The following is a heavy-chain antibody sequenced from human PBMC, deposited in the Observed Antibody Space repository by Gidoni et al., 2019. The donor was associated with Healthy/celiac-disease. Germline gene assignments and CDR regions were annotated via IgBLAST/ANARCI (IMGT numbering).Heavy chain of an antibody. D-gene: IGHD3-3*01. CDR1: GYTFTGSY. Sequence: QVQLVQSGAEVKKPGASVKVSCKASGYTFTGSYLHWVRQAPGHWLEWMGWINPNSGGTNYAQKFQGRVTMTRDTSISTAYMELSSLRSDDTAVYYCARRGTIFGVVTFDYWGQGTLVTVSS. CDR2: INPNSGGT. CDR3: ARRGTIFGVVTFDY. V-gene: IGHV1-2*02. J-gene: IGHJ4*02.